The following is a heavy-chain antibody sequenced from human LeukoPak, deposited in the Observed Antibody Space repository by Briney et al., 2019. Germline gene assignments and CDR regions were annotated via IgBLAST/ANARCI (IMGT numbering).Heavy chain of an antibody. V-gene: IGHV1-18*01. D-gene: IGHD3-16*01. J-gene: IGHJ3*02. CDR3: ARATGTWGHDGFDI. CDR1: GYTFISHG. Sequence: ASVKLSCTASGYTFISHGISWVRQAPGQGLEWMGWISGSSSNTNYAQRLQGRVTMTTDTSTTTAYMELRSLRSDDTAVYYCARATGTWGHDGFDIWGQGTMVTVSS. CDR2: ISGSSSNT.